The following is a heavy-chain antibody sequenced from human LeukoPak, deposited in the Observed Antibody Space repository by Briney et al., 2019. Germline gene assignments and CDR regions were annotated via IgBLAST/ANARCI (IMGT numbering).Heavy chain of an antibody. D-gene: IGHD3-9*01. CDR1: GYTFITYG. CDR3: ARVNYDILTGYYIPHAFDI. V-gene: IGHV1-18*01. CDR2: ITAYNGNT. Sequence: ASVKISSKTSGYTFITYGISWVRQAPGQGLEWMGWITAYNGNTKYAQKLQDRVTMTTDTSTSTAYMELRSLRSDDTAVYYCARVNYDILTGYYIPHAFDIWGQGTMITVSS. J-gene: IGHJ3*02.